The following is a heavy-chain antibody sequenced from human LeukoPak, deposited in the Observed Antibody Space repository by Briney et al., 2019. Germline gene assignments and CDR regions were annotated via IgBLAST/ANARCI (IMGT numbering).Heavy chain of an antibody. CDR3: AKQFLGAN. CDR2: INAVDANT. D-gene: IGHD4/OR15-4a*01. CDR1: GFIFSSLA. Sequence: GGSLRLSCAAPGFIFSSLAMTWVRQAPGKGLEWVSTINAVDANTYYADSVKGRFTVSRDNSRNTLYLQMNSLRAEDTAVYYCAKQFLGANWGQGTLVIVSS. V-gene: IGHV3-23*01. J-gene: IGHJ4*02.